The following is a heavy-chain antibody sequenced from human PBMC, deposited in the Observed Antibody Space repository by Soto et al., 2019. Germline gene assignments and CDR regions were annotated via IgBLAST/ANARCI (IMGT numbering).Heavy chain of an antibody. Sequence: GGSLRLSCAASGFTFSSYAMSWVRQAPGKGLEWVSAISGSGGSTYYADSVKGRFTISRDNSKNTLYLQMNSLRAEDTAVYYCAKWDRAQLLLPRKLAAFDIWGQGTMVTVSS. V-gene: IGHV3-23*01. CDR3: AKWDRAQLLLPRKLAAFDI. D-gene: IGHD2-15*01. CDR2: ISGSGGST. J-gene: IGHJ3*02. CDR1: GFTFSSYA.